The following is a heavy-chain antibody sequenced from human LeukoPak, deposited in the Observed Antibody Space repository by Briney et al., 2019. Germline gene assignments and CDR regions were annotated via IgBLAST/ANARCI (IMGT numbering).Heavy chain of an antibody. V-gene: IGHV3-23*01. CDR3: AKDRVSPGFNWFDP. Sequence: GGSLRLSCAASGVIISSYAMSWDRQAPGKELEWVSVINGRGDNTYYADFVKGRFTISRDNSKSTVYLQMNSLRTEDTAVYYCAKDRVSPGFNWFDPWGQGTLVTVSS. CDR1: GVIISSYA. D-gene: IGHD2/OR15-2a*01. CDR2: INGRGDNT. J-gene: IGHJ5*02.